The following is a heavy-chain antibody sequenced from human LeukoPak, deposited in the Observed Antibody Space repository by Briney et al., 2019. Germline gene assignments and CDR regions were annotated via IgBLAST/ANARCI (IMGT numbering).Heavy chain of an antibody. CDR3: ARNPLYGNKGYYYYYMDV. CDR2: ISSSSSNI. J-gene: IGHJ6*03. Sequence: GGSLRLSCAASGFTFSTYSMNWVRQAPGKGLEWVSYISSSSSNIYYADSVKGRFTLSRDNAKNSLYLQMNSLRAEDTAVYYCARNPLYGNKGYYYYYMDVWGKGTTATVSS. CDR1: GFTFSTYS. D-gene: IGHD4-17*01. V-gene: IGHV3-48*01.